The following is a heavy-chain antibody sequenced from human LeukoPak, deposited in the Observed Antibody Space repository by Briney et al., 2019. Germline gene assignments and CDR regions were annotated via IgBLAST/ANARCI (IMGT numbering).Heavy chain of an antibody. D-gene: IGHD4-11*01. CDR2: IYHSGST. CDR1: GGSISSNY. V-gene: IGHV4-59*01. J-gene: IGHJ6*03. CDR3: ARVTDYSNNYYYYMDV. Sequence: SETLSLTCTVSGGSISSNYWSWIRQPPGKGLEWIGYIYHSGSTNYNPYLKSQVTISVETSKNQLSLKLSSVTAADTAVYYCARVTDYSNNYYYYMDVWGKGTTVTVSS.